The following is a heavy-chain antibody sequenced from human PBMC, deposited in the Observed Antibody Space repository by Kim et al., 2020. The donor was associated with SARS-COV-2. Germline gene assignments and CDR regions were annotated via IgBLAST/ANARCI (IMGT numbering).Heavy chain of an antibody. CDR2: ISGIDGAT. Sequence: GGSLRLSCTVSGITFRTYAMSWVRQAPGKGLEWVSTISGIDGATYYVDAVKGRFTISRDDSKTMLFLQMNSLRADDTAVYYCSRDPDYWGQGALVTVSS. J-gene: IGHJ4*02. V-gene: IGHV3-23*01. CDR3: SRDPDY. CDR1: GITFRTYA.